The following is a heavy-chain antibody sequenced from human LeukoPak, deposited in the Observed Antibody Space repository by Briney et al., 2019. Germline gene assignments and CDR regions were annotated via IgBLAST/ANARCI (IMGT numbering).Heavy chain of an antibody. Sequence: GGSLRLSCAASGFTFSSYAMSWVRQAPGKGLEWVSAISGSGGSTYYADSVKGRFTISRDNSKNTLYLQMNSLRAEDTAVYYCAKDAGRVVRGVIIKDAFDIWGQGTMVTVSS. J-gene: IGHJ3*02. CDR2: ISGSGGST. CDR1: GFTFSSYA. CDR3: AKDAGRVVRGVIIKDAFDI. D-gene: IGHD3-10*01. V-gene: IGHV3-23*01.